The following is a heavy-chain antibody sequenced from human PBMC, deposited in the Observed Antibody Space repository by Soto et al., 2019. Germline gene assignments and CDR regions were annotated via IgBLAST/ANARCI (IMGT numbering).Heavy chain of an antibody. V-gene: IGHV3-30*18. Sequence: AGGSLRLSCAASGFTFSSYGMHWVRQAPGKGLEWVAVISYDGNNKYYADSVKGRFTISRDNSKNTLYVQMNSLRAEDTAVYYCAKDHSSGSADYYFDYWGQGTLVTVSS. J-gene: IGHJ4*02. D-gene: IGHD3-22*01. CDR3: AKDHSSGSADYYFDY. CDR2: ISYDGNNK. CDR1: GFTFSSYG.